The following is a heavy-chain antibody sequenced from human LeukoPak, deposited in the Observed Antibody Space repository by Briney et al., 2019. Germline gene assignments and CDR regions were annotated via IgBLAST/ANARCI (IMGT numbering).Heavy chain of an antibody. J-gene: IGHJ3*02. CDR3: AKGSMVRGVSDAFDI. V-gene: IGHV3-30*02. Sequence: PGGSLRLSCAASGFTFSSYAMHWVRQAPGKGLEWVAFIRSDGSNKSYADSVKGRFTISRDNSKNTLYLQMNSLRAEDTAVYYCAKGSMVRGVSDAFDIWGQGTMVTVSS. CDR1: GFTFSSYA. D-gene: IGHD3-10*01. CDR2: IRSDGSNK.